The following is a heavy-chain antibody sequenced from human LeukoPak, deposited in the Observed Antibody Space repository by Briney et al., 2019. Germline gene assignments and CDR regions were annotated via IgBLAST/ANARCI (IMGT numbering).Heavy chain of an antibody. Sequence: GGSLRLSCAASGFTFSSYGMHWVRQAPGKGLEWVAVIWYDGSNKYYADSVKGRFTISRDNSKNTLYLQMNSLRAEDTAVYYCVKDGSSGHYSLDYWGQGTLVTVSS. CDR2: IWYDGSNK. CDR3: VKDGSSGHYSLDY. D-gene: IGHD3-22*01. CDR1: GFTFSSYG. J-gene: IGHJ4*02. V-gene: IGHV3-33*06.